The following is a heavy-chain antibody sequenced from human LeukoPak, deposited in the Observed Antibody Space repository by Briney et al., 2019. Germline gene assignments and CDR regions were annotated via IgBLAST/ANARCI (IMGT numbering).Heavy chain of an antibody. D-gene: IGHD2-2*02. CDR1: GFTFSNAW. Sequence: GGSLRLSCAASGFTFSNAWMSWVRQAPGKGLEWVGRIKSKTDGGTTDYAAPVKGRFTISRDDSKNTLYLQMNSLKTEDTAVYYCTTDPTCSSTSCYNYWGQGTLVTVSS. CDR3: TTDPTCSSTSCYNY. V-gene: IGHV3-15*01. CDR2: IKSKTDGGTT. J-gene: IGHJ4*02.